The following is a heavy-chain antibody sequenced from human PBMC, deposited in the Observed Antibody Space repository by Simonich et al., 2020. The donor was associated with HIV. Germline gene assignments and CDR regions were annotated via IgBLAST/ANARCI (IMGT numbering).Heavy chain of an antibody. Sequence: EVQLVESGGGLVQPGRSLRLSCAASGFTFDDYSLPCVRQAPGKGLEWVTGMSWNSGSIGEADSGKVRVTISRDNAKNSLYLQMNSLRAEDMALYYCAKDRYSSSSGSFDYWGQGTLVTVSS. CDR3: AKDRYSSSSGSFDY. D-gene: IGHD6-6*01. J-gene: IGHJ4*02. V-gene: IGHV3-9*03. CDR2: MSWNSGSI. CDR1: GFTFDDYS.